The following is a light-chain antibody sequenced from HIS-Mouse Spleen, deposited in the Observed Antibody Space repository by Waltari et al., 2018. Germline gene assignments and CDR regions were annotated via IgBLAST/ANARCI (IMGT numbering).Light chain of an antibody. CDR2: EGS. J-gene: IGLJ2*01. CDR1: SSDVGSYNL. CDR3: CSYAGSSTLV. Sequence: QSALTQPASVSGSPGQSIPISCTGTSSDVGSYNLVSWYQQHPGKATKLMIYEGSKRPSGVSNRFSGSKSGNTASLTISGLQAEDEADYYCCSYAGSSTLVFGGGTKLTVL. V-gene: IGLV2-23*01.